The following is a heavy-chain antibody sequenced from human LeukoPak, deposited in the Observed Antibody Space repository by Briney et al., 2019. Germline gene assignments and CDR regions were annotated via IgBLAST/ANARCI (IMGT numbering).Heavy chain of an antibody. Sequence: GRSLRLSCAASGFTFSSYGMHWVRQAPGKGLEWVAVISYDGSNKYYADSVKGRFTISRDNSKNTPYLQMNSLRAEDTAVYYCPAGSGPWGEYAFDIWGQGTMVTVSS. CDR2: ISYDGSNK. CDR1: GFTFSSYG. CDR3: PAGSGPWGEYAFDI. J-gene: IGHJ3*02. D-gene: IGHD1-26*01. V-gene: IGHV3-30*03.